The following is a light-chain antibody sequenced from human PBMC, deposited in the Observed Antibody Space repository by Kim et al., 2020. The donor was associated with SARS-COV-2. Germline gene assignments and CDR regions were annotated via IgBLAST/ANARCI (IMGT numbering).Light chain of an antibody. CDR1: TMVFVNYID. CDR3: SSCAGSHSWV. Sequence: GQLATISSTGTTMVFVNYIDVSRYQQRPRAAPILMFYVVSMLPSGVPHRVSGSTCGNTASLTVSGLQAEEEADYYCSSCAGSHSWVFGGGTQLTVL. CDR2: VVS. J-gene: IGLJ3*02. V-gene: IGLV2-8*01.